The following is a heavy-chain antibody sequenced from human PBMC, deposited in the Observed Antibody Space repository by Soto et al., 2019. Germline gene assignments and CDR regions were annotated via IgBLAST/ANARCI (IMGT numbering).Heavy chain of an antibody. Sequence: GGSLRLSCAASGFTFSSYGMHWVRQAPGKGLEWVAVIWYDGSNKYYADSVKGRFTISRDNSKNTLYLQMNSLRAEDTAVYYCAKDLGYCSSTSCLAGYYYYYGMDVWGQGTTVTVSS. CDR1: GFTFSSYG. J-gene: IGHJ6*02. V-gene: IGHV3-30*02. D-gene: IGHD2-2*01. CDR3: AKDLGYCSSTSCLAGYYYYYGMDV. CDR2: IWYDGSNK.